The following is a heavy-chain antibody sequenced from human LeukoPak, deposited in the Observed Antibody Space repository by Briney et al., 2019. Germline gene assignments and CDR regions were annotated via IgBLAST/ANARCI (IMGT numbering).Heavy chain of an antibody. CDR3: ARAGHDLDDYDDYYFDY. Sequence: PSQTLSLTCTVSGGSISSGDYYWSWIRQPPGKGLEWIGYIYYSGSTYYNPSLKSRVTISVDTSKNQFSLKLSSVTAADTAVYYCARAGHDLDDYDDYYFDYWGQGTLVTVSS. J-gene: IGHJ4*02. D-gene: IGHD4-17*01. CDR2: IYYSGST. V-gene: IGHV4-30-4*01. CDR1: GGSISSGDYY.